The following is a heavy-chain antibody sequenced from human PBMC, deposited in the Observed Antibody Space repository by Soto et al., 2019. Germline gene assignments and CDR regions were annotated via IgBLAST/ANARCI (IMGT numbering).Heavy chain of an antibody. D-gene: IGHD3-10*01. CDR3: ATRGITLYHFDS. CDR1: GDSISRYVFY. Sequence: QVQLQESGPGLVKPSQTLSLTCSVSGDSISRYVFYWSWIRQRPGKGLEWIGYISYSVNPYFNPSLRSRATTSIDTSKNQFSLRLSSVTAADTAVYYCATRGITLYHFDSWGQGTLVTVSS. V-gene: IGHV4-31*03. CDR2: ISYSVNP. J-gene: IGHJ4*02.